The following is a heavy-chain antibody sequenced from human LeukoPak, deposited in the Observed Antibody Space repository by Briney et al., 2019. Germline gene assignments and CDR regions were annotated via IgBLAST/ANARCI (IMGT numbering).Heavy chain of an antibody. CDR1: GYTLTELS. Sequence: ASVKVSCKVSGYTLTELSMHWVRQAPGKGLEWKGGFDPEDGETIYAQKFQGRVTMTEDTSTDTAYMELSSLRSEDTAVYYCATGYYYDSSGLNWFDPWGQGTLVTVSS. J-gene: IGHJ5*02. V-gene: IGHV1-24*01. CDR3: ATGYYYDSSGLNWFDP. D-gene: IGHD3-22*01. CDR2: FDPEDGET.